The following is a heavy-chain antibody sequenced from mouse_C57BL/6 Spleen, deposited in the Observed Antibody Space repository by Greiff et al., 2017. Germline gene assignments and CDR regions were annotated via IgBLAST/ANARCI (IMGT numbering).Heavy chain of an antibody. CDR3: ASSPCAY. CDR2: IDPETGGT. V-gene: IGHV1-15*01. D-gene: IGHD6-1*01. J-gene: IGHJ3*01. Sequence: VQLQQSGAELVRPGASVTLSCKASGYTFTDYEMHWVKQTPVHGLEWIGAIDPETGGTAYNQKFKGKAILTADKSSSTAYMELRSLTTEDSAIXYCASSPCAYWGQGTLVTVSA. CDR1: GYTFTDYE.